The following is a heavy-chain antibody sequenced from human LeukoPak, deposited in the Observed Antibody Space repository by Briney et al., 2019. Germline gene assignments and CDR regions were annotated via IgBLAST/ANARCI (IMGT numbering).Heavy chain of an antibody. CDR3: ARDLVTVTKGFDI. Sequence: SETLSLTCAVSDDSFSSHYWTWIRQPPGKGLEWIGYISYIGSTNYNPSLKSLVPISIDTSKNKFSLKLTSVTAAATAVYYCARDLVTVTKGFDIWGQGTMVTVSS. V-gene: IGHV4-59*11. CDR1: DDSFSSHY. CDR2: ISYIGST. D-gene: IGHD4-17*01. J-gene: IGHJ3*02.